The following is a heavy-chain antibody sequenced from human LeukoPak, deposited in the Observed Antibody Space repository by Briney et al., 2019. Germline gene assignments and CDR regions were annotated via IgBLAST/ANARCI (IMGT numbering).Heavy chain of an antibody. J-gene: IGHJ4*02. CDR1: GFTFSSYA. D-gene: IGHD3-9*01. V-gene: IGHV3-23*01. CDR3: AKMGPRYFDWSVDF. Sequence: PGGSLRLSCAASGFTFSSYAMSWVRQAPGKGLEWVSTISGSGGSTYYADSVRGRFTISRDNSKNTLSLQMNSLRAEYTAVYYCAKMGPRYFDWSVDFWGQGTLVTVSS. CDR2: ISGSGGST.